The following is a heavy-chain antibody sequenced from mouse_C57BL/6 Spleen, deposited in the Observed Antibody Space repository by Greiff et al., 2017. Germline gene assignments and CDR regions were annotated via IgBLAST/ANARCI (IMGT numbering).Heavy chain of an antibody. CDR2: ISYDGSN. V-gene: IGHV3-6*01. D-gene: IGHD1-1*01. CDR3: ARSPGYGSSWFAY. J-gene: IGHJ3*01. Sequence: EVQLQESGPGLVKPSQSLSLTCSVTGYSITSGYYWNWIRQFPGNKLEWMGYISYDGSNNYNPSLKNRISITRDTSKNQFFLKLNSVTTEDTATYYCARSPGYGSSWFAYWGQGTLVTVSA. CDR1: GYSITSGYY.